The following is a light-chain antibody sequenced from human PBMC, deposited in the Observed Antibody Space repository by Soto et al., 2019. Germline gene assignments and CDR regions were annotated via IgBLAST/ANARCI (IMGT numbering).Light chain of an antibody. CDR3: CSYAGSTTFV. V-gene: IGLV2-23*01. CDR2: EGS. Sequence: QSALTQPASVSGSPGQSITISCTGTSSDVGSYNLVSWYQQHPGKAPQVMIYEGSKRPSGVSNRFSGSKSGNTASLTISGLQAEDEAAYYCCSYAGSTTFVFGTGTKLTVL. J-gene: IGLJ1*01. CDR1: SSDVGSYNL.